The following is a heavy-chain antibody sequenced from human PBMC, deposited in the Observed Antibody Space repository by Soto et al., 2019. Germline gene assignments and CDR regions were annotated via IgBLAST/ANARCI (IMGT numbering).Heavy chain of an antibody. V-gene: IGHV3-48*02. CDR2: ISSSSSTM. D-gene: IGHD1-26*01. CDR1: GFTFSSYS. Sequence: GGSLRLSCAASGFTFSSYSMNWVRQAPGKGLEWVSYISSSSSTMYYADSVKGRFTISRDNAKNSLFPHMNSLRDEDTAVYYCARDSTDADSGSYSGDYWGQGTLVTVSS. J-gene: IGHJ4*02. CDR3: ARDSTDADSGSYSGDY.